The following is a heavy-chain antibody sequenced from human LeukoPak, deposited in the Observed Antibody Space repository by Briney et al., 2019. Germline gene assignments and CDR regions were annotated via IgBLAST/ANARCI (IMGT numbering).Heavy chain of an antibody. D-gene: IGHD3-3*02. CDR3: ARDRHFGGGNFDF. CDR2: ISGSGDST. V-gene: IGHV3-23*01. J-gene: IGHJ4*02. Sequence: GGSLRLSCAASGFTFSSYTMTWVRQAPGKGLEWVSGISGSGDSTYYADSVKGRFTISRGNAKNSLYLQMNSLRAEDTAVYYCARDRHFGGGNFDFWGQGTLVTVSS. CDR1: GFTFSSYT.